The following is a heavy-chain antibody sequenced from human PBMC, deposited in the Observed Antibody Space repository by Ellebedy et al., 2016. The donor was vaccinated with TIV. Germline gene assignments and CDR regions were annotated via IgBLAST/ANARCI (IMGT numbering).Heavy chain of an antibody. J-gene: IGHJ4*02. CDR3: ARDSYGDYEAPYFDY. V-gene: IGHV4-34*01. CDR1: GGSFSGYY. CDR2: IYHSGST. Sequence: SETLSLTCAVYGGSFSGYYWSWIRQPPGKGLEWIGEIYHSGSTNYNPSLKSRVTISVDTSKNQFSLKLSSVTAADTAVYYCARDSYGDYEAPYFDYWGQGTLVTVSS. D-gene: IGHD4-17*01.